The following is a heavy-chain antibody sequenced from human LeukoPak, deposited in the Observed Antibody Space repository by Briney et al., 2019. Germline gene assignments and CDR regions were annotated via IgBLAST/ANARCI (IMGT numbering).Heavy chain of an antibody. D-gene: IGHD3-16*01. V-gene: IGHV3-20*04. J-gene: IGHJ6*03. CDR1: GFTFDDYG. CDR3: AKGGGGRLIYYYYMDV. CDR2: INWNGGST. Sequence: GGSLRLSCVASGFTFDDYGMSWVRQAPGKGLVWVSGINWNGGSTGYADSVKGRFTISRDNAKNSLYLQMNSLRAEDMALYYCAKGGGGRLIYYYYMDVWGKGTTVTVSS.